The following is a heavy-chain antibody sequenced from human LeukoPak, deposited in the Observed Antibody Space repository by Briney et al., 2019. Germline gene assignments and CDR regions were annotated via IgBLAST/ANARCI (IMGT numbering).Heavy chain of an antibody. CDR1: GFTFSSYT. J-gene: IGHJ4*02. V-gene: IGHV3-21*01. CDR3: ARGFGGYCSSTSCLVTIDY. Sequence: GGSLRLSCAASGFTFSSYTMNWVRQAPGKGPEWVSSICSTRTYICYADSLKGRFTVSRDNAKNSLYLQMDSLRAEDTAVYYCARGFGGYCSSTSCLVTIDYWGQGTLVTVSS. D-gene: IGHD2-2*01. CDR2: ICSTRTYI.